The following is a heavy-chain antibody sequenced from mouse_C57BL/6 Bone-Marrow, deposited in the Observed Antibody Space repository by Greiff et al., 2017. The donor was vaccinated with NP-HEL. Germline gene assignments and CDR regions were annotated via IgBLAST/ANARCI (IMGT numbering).Heavy chain of an antibody. J-gene: IGHJ3*01. CDR2: IYPGSGNT. CDR1: GYTFTDYY. D-gene: IGHD2-14*01. V-gene: IGHV1-76*01. CDR3: ARGVGPWFAY. Sequence: QVQLQQSGAELVRPGASVKLSCKASGYTFTDYYINWVKQRPGQGLEWIARIYPGSGNTYYNEKFKGKATLTAEKSSSTAYMQLSSLTSEDSAVYYCARGVGPWFAYWGQGTLVTVSA.